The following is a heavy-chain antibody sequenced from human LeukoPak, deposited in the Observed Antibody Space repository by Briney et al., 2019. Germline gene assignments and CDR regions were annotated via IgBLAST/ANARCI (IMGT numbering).Heavy chain of an antibody. D-gene: IGHD3-10*01. Sequence: GGSLRLSCAASGFTFSSYAMHWVRQAPGKGLEWVAVISYDGSNKFSADSVKGRFTISRDNSKNTLYLEMNTLRPDDTAVYYCARDGFPGGDIWGQGTMVTVSS. CDR3: ARDGFPGGDI. CDR2: ISYDGSNK. J-gene: IGHJ3*02. V-gene: IGHV3-30-3*01. CDR1: GFTFSSYA.